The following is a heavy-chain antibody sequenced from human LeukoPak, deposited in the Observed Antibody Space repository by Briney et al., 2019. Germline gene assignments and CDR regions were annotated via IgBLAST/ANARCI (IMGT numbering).Heavy chain of an antibody. CDR3: ARVLGTMPDYFDY. CDR1: GFTFSSYM. D-gene: IGHD2-2*01. J-gene: IGHJ4*02. V-gene: IGHV3-7*01. Sequence: PGGSLRLSCAASGFTFSSYMMTWVRQAPGKGLEWVANIKPDGGEKFYVDSVRGRFTISRDNAKNSLYLQMNSLRAEDTAVYYCARVLGTMPDYFDYWGQGTLVTVSS. CDR2: IKPDGGEK.